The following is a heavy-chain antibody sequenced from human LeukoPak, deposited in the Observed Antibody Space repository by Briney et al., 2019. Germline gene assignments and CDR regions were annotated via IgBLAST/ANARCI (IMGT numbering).Heavy chain of an antibody. J-gene: IGHJ4*02. CDR2: ISSSSSYI. D-gene: IGHD2-2*01. Sequence: PGGSLRLSCAASGFTFSDYYMSWIRQAPGKGLEWVSSISSSSSYIYYADSVKGRFTISRDNSKNTLYLQMNSLRAEDTAVYYCATTSDIVVVPAATFFDYWGQGTLVTVSS. V-gene: IGHV3-11*03. CDR3: ATTSDIVVVPAATFFDY. CDR1: GFTFSDYY.